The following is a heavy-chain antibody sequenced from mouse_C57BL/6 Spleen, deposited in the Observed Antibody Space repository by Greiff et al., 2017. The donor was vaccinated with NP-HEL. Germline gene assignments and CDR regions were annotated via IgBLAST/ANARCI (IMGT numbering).Heavy chain of an antibody. CDR3: ARWVGDY. V-gene: IGHV1-42*01. D-gene: IGHD1-1*01. CDR1: GYSFTGYY. CDR2: INPSTGGT. Sequence: VQLQQSGPELVKPGASVKLSCKASGYSFTGYYMTWVRQSPEKSLEWIGEINPSTGGTTYNQKFKARATLTVDKSTSTAYMQLKSLTSEDSAVYYCARWVGDYWGQGTSLTVSS. J-gene: IGHJ2*02.